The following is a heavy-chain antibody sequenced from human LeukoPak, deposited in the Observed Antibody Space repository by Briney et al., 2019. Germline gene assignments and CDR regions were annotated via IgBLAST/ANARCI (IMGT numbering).Heavy chain of an antibody. CDR2: IKQDGSEK. CDR1: GFTFSTYW. J-gene: IGHJ4*02. Sequence: PGGSLRLSCAASGFTFSTYWMSWVRQAPGKGLEWVANIKQDGSEKYYVDSVKGRFTISRENAKNSLSLQMNSLRAEDTAVYYCARVSVPAEGSNWGYFDYWGQGTLVTVSS. CDR3: ARVSVPAEGSNWGYFDY. D-gene: IGHD2-2*01. V-gene: IGHV3-7*05.